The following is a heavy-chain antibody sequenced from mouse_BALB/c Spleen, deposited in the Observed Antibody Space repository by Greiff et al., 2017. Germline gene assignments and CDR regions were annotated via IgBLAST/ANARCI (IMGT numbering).Heavy chain of an antibody. CDR1: GFTFSSYA. J-gene: IGHJ3*01. D-gene: IGHD2-2*01. CDR3: ASHDGNDGFAY. V-gene: IGHV5-6-5*01. Sequence: DVKLVESGGGLVKPGGSLKLSCAASGFTFSSYAMSWVRQTPEKRLEWVASISSGGSTYYPASVKGRFTIARDNARNILYLQMSSLRAEDTAMYYCASHDGNDGFAYWGQGTLVTVSA. CDR2: ISSGGST.